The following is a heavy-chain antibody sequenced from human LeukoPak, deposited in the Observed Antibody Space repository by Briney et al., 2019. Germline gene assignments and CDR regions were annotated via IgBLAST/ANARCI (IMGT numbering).Heavy chain of an antibody. CDR1: GCTFTGYY. D-gene: IGHD3-10*01. V-gene: IGHV1-2*02. J-gene: IGHJ4*02. CDR2: INPNSGGT. Sequence: ASVKVSCKASGCTFTGYYMHWVRQAPGQGLEWMGWINPNSGGTNYAQKFQGRVTMTRDTSISTAYMELSRLRSDDTAVYYCARVKHGWFGELFHYWGQGTLVTVSS. CDR3: ARVKHGWFGELFHY.